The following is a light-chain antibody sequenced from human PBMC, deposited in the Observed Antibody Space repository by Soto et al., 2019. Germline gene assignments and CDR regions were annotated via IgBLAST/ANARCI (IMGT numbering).Light chain of an antibody. V-gene: IGLV2-14*01. J-gene: IGLJ3*02. Sequence: QSALTQPASVSGSPGQSITISCTGTSSDVGAYNYVSWYQQHPGKAPKLIIYEVSNRPSGVSNRFSGSKSANTASLTISGLQAEDEADYYCNSYTSSSARVFGGGTKLIVL. CDR1: SSDVGAYNY. CDR2: EVS. CDR3: NSYTSSSARV.